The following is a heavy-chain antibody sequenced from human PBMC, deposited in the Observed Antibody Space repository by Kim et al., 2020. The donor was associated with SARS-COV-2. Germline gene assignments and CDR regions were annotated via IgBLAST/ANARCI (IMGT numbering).Heavy chain of an antibody. CDR2: ISGSGGST. CDR3: AKDLPNGYSFYYYGMDV. Sequence: GGSLRLSCAASGFTFSSYAMSWVRQAPGKGLEWVSAISGSGGSTYYADSVKGRFTISRDNSKNTLYLQMNSLRAEDTAVYYCAKDLPNGYSFYYYGMDVWGQGTTVTVSS. D-gene: IGHD5-18*01. V-gene: IGHV3-23*01. J-gene: IGHJ6*02. CDR1: GFTFSSYA.